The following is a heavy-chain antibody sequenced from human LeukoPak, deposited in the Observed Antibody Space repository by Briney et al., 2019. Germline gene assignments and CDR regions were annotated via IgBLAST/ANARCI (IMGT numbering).Heavy chain of an antibody. D-gene: IGHD3-10*01. CDR1: GGSISSYY. CDR3: ASHSYYHGSGTSPGYYMDV. CDR2: IYTSGST. J-gene: IGHJ6*03. V-gene: IGHV4-4*07. Sequence: SETLSLXCTVSGGSISSYYWSWIRQPAGKGLEWIGRIYTSGSTNYNPSLKSRVAMSVDTSKNQFSLKLSSVTAADTAVYYCASHSYYHGSGTSPGYYMDVWGKGTTVTVSS.